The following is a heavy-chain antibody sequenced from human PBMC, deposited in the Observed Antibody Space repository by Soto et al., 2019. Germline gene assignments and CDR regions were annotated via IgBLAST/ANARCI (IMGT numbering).Heavy chain of an antibody. V-gene: IGHV3-66*01. CDR2: IYSGGST. CDR1: GFTVSSNY. CDR3: ASSGQHFAYYYYGMDV. J-gene: IGHJ6*02. Sequence: EVQLVESGGGLVQPGGSLRLSCAASGFTVSSNYMSWVRQAPGKGLEWVSVIYSGGSTYYADSVKGRFTISRDNSKNTLYLQMNSLRAEDTAVYYCASSGQHFAYYYYGMDVWGQGTTVTVSS. D-gene: IGHD6-19*01.